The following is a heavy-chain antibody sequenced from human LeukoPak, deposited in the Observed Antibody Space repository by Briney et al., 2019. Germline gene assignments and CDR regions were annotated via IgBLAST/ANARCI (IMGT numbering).Heavy chain of an antibody. D-gene: IGHD2-2*01. Sequence: PGGSLRLSCAASGFTFDDYSMHWVRQAPGKGLEWVSGISWNSGSIGYADSVKGRFTISRDNAKNSLYLQMNSLRAEDMALYYCAKGATGYCSSTSCYYGAFDIWGQGTMVTVSS. V-gene: IGHV3-9*03. CDR2: ISWNSGSI. CDR3: AKGATGYCSSTSCYYGAFDI. J-gene: IGHJ3*02. CDR1: GFTFDDYS.